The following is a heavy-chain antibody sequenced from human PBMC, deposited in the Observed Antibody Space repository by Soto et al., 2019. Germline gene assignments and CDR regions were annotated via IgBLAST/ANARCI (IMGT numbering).Heavy chain of an antibody. J-gene: IGHJ4*02. D-gene: IGHD2-15*01. CDR2: IWYDGSNK. V-gene: IGHV3-33*01. Sequence: QVQLVESGGGVVQPGRSLRLSCAASGFTFSSYGMHWVRQAPGKGLEWVAVIWYDGSNKYYADSVKGRFTISRDNSKNTLYLHMNSLRAEDTAVYYCARERTYCSGGSCYPHFDYWGQGTLVTVSS. CDR3: ARERTYCSGGSCYPHFDY. CDR1: GFTFSSYG.